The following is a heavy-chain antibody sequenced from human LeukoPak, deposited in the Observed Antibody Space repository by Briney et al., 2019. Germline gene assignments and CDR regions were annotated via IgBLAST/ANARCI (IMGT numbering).Heavy chain of an antibody. CDR2: INSRSSYI. CDR1: GFTFSSYS. D-gene: IGHD2-8*01. Sequence: GGSLRLSCAASGFTFSSYSMNWVRQAPGKGLEWVSCINSRSSYIYYADSVKDRFTISRDNAQNSLYLQMISLRGEDTAVYYCARDLSQGATTNTNGYFDYWGQGALVTVSS. J-gene: IGHJ4*02. V-gene: IGHV3-21*04. CDR3: ARDLSQGATTNTNGYFDY.